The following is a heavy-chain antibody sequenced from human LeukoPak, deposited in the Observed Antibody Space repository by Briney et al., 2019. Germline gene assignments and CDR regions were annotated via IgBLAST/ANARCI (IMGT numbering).Heavy chain of an antibody. V-gene: IGHV4-30-4*01. CDR1: GGSISRSDHY. CDR2: IYYNGIT. CDR3: GDGGSSTVPIYWFDS. D-gene: IGHD4-17*01. J-gene: IGHJ5*01. Sequence: SETLSLTCSVSGGSISRSDHYWSWIRQPPGKGLEWIGNIYYNGITYHNPSLKSRVTMSVDTSQNQFSLKLSSVTATDTAVYARGDGGSSTVPIYWFDSWGQGTLVTVSS.